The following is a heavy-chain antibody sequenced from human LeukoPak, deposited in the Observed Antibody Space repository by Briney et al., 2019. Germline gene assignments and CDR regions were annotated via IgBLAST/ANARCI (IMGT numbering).Heavy chain of an antibody. CDR1: GYIFTDYY. V-gene: IGHV1-2*02. CDR3: ARDRITEDGGHCDY. Sequence: ASVKVSCKASGYIFTDYYLHWVRQAPGPGLEWMAWINPKSGGTKYAQKLQGRVTMTRDTTISTAYMELSRLRSDDTAVYYCARDRITEDGGHCDYWGQGTQVTVSS. J-gene: IGHJ4*02. CDR2: INPKSGGT. D-gene: IGHD3-16*01.